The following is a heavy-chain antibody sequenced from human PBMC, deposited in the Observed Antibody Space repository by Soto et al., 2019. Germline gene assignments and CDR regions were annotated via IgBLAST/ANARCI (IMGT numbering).Heavy chain of an antibody. CDR3: ARDYSQLLYYYGMDV. CDR1: GYTFTSYG. V-gene: IGHV1-18*04. CDR2: ISAYNGNT. J-gene: IGHJ6*02. Sequence: ASVEVSCKASGYTFTSYGISWVRQAPGQGLEWMGWISAYNGNTNYAQKLQGRVTMTTDTSTSTAYMELRSLRSDDTAVYYCARDYSQLLYYYGMDVWGQGTTVTVS. D-gene: IGHD6-6*01.